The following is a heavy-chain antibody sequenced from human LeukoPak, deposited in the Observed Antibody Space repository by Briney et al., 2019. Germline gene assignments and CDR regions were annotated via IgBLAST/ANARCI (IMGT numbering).Heavy chain of an antibody. CDR1: GFTFSSYG. J-gene: IGHJ6*03. V-gene: IGHV3-33*06. D-gene: IGHD6-19*01. CDR3: AKDGLTNNYYYYMDV. Sequence: GGSLRLSCAASGFTFSSYGMHWVRQAAGKGLEWVAVIWYDGSNKYYADSVKGRFTISRDNSKNTLYLQMNSLRAEDTAVYYCAKDGLTNNYYYYMDVWGKGTTVTVSS. CDR2: IWYDGSNK.